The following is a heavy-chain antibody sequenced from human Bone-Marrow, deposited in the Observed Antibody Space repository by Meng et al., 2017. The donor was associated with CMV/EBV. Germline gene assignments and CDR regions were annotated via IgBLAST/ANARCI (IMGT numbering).Heavy chain of an antibody. CDR2: IYYSGST. J-gene: IGHJ6*02. D-gene: IGHD3-3*01. V-gene: IGHV4-61*01. Sequence: SETLSLTCTVSGGSVSSGSYYWGWIRQPPGKGLEWIGYIYYSGSTNYNPSLKSRVTISVDTSKNPFSLELSSVTAADTAVYYCARDVRSGYDLWSGYEWGDYYYGMDVWGQGTTVTVSS. CDR1: GGSVSSGSYY. CDR3: ARDVRSGYDLWSGYEWGDYYYGMDV.